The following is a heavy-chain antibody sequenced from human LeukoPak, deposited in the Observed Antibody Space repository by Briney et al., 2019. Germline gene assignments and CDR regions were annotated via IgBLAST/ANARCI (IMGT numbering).Heavy chain of an antibody. Sequence: GGSLRLSCAASGCTFSSYAMSWVRQAPGKGLEWVSAISGSGGSTYYADSVKGRFTISRDNSKNTLYLQMNSLRAEDTAVYYCAKARLEWLLRPFDYWGQGTLVTVSP. CDR3: AKARLEWLLRPFDY. CDR1: GCTFSSYA. J-gene: IGHJ4*02. D-gene: IGHD3-3*01. CDR2: ISGSGGST. V-gene: IGHV3-23*01.